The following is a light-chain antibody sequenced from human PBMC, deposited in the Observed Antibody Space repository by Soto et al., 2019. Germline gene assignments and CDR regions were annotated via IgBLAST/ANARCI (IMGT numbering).Light chain of an antibody. CDR3: QQRSNSPLT. J-gene: IGKJ3*01. CDR1: QSVSRY. CDR2: AAS. V-gene: IGKV3-11*01. Sequence: EIVLTQSPATLSLSPGESAALSCRASQSVSRYLAWYQQKPGQAPRHLMYAASNRATGIPARFSGSGSGTDFTLTISSLEPEDFAVYYCQQRSNSPLTFGPGTKVPIK.